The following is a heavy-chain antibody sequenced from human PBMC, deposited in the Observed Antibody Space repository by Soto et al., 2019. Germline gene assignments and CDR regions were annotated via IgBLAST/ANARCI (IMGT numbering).Heavy chain of an antibody. D-gene: IGHD6-13*01. J-gene: IGHJ5*02. CDR3: ARAGVAAAGRGFNWFDP. V-gene: IGHV1-69*02. CDR1: GGTFSSYT. CDR2: IIPILGIA. Sequence: QVQLVQSGAEVKKPGSSVKVSCKASGGTFSSYTISWVRQAPGQGLEWMGRIIPILGIANYAQKFQGRVPITADKSTSTAYMELSSLRSEDTAVYYCARAGVAAAGRGFNWFDPWGQGTLVTVSS.